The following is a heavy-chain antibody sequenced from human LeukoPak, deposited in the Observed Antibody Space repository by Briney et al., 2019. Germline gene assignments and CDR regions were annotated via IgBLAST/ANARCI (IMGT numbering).Heavy chain of an antibody. CDR3: ARAIENIVVVPAVPGGY. CDR1: GYTFTAYY. CDR2: INPNSGGT. J-gene: IGHJ4*02. V-gene: IGHV1-2*02. D-gene: IGHD2-2*01. Sequence: VKVSCNASGYTFTAYYMHWVPQAPGHQLGWMRWINPNSGGTNYAQKFQGRVTMTRDTSISTDYMELSMLRSDNTAVDYCARAIENIVVVPAVPGGYWGQGTLVTVSS.